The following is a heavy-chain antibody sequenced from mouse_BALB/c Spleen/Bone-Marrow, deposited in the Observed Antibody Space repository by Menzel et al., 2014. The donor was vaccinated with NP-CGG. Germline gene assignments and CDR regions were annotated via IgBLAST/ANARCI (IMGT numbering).Heavy chain of an antibody. V-gene: IGHV5-17*02. J-gene: IGHJ2*01. CDR2: ISSGSSTI. D-gene: IGHD4-1*01. Sequence: EVQRVESGGGLVQPGGSRKLSCAASGFPFSSFGMHWVRPAPERGLEWVAYISSGSSTIFYADTVKGRFTISRDNPKNTLFLQMTSLRSEDTAMYYCARGGNWEDFDYWGQGTTLTVSS. CDR1: GFPFSSFG. CDR3: ARGGNWEDFDY.